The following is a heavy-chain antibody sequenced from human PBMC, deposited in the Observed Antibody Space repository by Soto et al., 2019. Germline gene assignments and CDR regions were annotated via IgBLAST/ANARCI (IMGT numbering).Heavy chain of an antibody. D-gene: IGHD6-13*01. CDR2: ISGSSGII. CDR3: ARDSGIAGADDY. J-gene: IGHJ4*02. CDR1: GFTFRTYS. V-gene: IGHV3-48*02. Sequence: EVQLVESGGGLVQPGGSLRLSCAAAGFTFRTYSMTWVRQAPGKGLEWISYISGSSGIIYYADSVKGRFTISRDNAKNSLYLQMNNLSDEDTAVYYCARDSGIAGADDYWGQGTLVTVSS.